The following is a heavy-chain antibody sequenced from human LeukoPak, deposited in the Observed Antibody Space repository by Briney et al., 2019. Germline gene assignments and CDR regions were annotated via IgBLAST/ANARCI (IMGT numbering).Heavy chain of an antibody. V-gene: IGHV3-66*01. Sequence: GGSLRLPCAASGFTVSSIYMSWVRQAPGKGLEWVSVIYSGGSTYYADSVKGRFTISRDNSKNTLYLQMNSLRAEDTAVYYCARGGYDILTGPFDYWGQGTLVTVSS. CDR2: IYSGGST. D-gene: IGHD3-9*01. CDR1: GFTVSSIY. CDR3: ARGGYDILTGPFDY. J-gene: IGHJ4*02.